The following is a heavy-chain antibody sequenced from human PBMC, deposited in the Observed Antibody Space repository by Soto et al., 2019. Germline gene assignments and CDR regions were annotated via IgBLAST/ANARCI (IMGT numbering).Heavy chain of an antibody. D-gene: IGHD6-19*01. Sequence: QVQLVQSGAEVKKPGASVKVSCKASGYTFTSYDINWVRQATGQGLEWMGWMNPNSGNTGYAQKFQGRVTMTRNTSISTAYMELSSLRAEDTAVYYCARSVEWLASFDYWGQGTLVTVSS. CDR3: ARSVEWLASFDY. J-gene: IGHJ4*02. V-gene: IGHV1-8*01. CDR2: MNPNSGNT. CDR1: GYTFTSYD.